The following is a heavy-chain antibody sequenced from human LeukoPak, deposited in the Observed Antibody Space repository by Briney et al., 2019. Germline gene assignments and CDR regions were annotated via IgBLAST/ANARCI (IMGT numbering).Heavy chain of an antibody. V-gene: IGHV5-51*01. J-gene: IGHJ4*02. D-gene: IGHD6-13*01. CDR1: GYSFTNYW. CDR3: ARFALTSSLDY. Sequence: GESLKISCQVSGYSFTNYWIGWVRQMPGKGLEWMGSIDPGDSDTRYSPSFQGQVTISADKSISTAYLQWSSLKASDTAMYYCARFALTSSLDYWGQGTLVTVSS. CDR2: IDPGDSDT.